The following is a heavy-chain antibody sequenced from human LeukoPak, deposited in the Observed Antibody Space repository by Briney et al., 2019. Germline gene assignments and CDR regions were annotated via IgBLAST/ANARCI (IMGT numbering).Heavy chain of an antibody. J-gene: IGHJ4*02. Sequence: GGSLRLSCAASGFTFDDYGMSWVRQAPGQGLEWVSGINWSGGSTGYADSVKGRFTISRDNAKNSLYLQMNSLRAEDTALYYCARPRLRDYYFDYWGQGTLVTVSS. D-gene: IGHD4-17*01. CDR3: ARPRLRDYYFDY. V-gene: IGHV3-20*04. CDR1: GFTFDDYG. CDR2: INWSGGST.